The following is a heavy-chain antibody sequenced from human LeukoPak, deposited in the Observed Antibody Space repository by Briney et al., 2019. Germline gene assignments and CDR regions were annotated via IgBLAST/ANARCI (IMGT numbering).Heavy chain of an antibody. CDR1: GGSISSYY. V-gene: IGHV4-59*01. J-gene: IGHJ4*02. Sequence: PSETLSLTCTVSGGSISSYYWSWIRQPPGKGLEWIGYIYYSGSTNYNPSLKSRVTISVDTSKNQFSLKLSSVTAADTAVYYCARGGHGHFDSGSGWSYWGQGTLVTVSS. CDR2: IYYSGST. CDR3: ARGGHGHFDSGSGWSY. D-gene: IGHD5-12*01.